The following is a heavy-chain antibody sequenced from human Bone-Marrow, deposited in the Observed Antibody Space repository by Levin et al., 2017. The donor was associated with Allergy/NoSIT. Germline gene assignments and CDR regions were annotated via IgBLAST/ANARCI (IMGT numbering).Heavy chain of an antibody. CDR2: ISSSGSTV. D-gene: IGHD3-3*01. CDR1: GFTFSGYA. Sequence: PGESLKISCVASGFTFSGYAMSWVRQAPGKGLEWVSYISSSGSTVSYADSVKGRFTISRDNTNNLVYLQMDSVRVEDTAIYYCARGTYYDFWTHYYGMDVWGQGTTVSVSS. V-gene: IGHV3-48*03. J-gene: IGHJ6*02. CDR3: ARGTYYDFWTHYYGMDV.